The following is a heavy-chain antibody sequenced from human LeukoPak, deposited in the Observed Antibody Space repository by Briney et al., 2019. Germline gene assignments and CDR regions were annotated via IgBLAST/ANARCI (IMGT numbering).Heavy chain of an antibody. Sequence: PGRSLRLSCVASGFTFNDFAMYWVRQTPGKGLEWVTLISYDGYDKSYADSVRGRFTVSRDNSKNTLYLQMDSLRSEDMAVYYCARDFFPVVDSSWYEIGYWGQGTLVIVSS. CDR2: ISYDGYDK. CDR1: GFTFNDFA. V-gene: IGHV3-30-3*01. D-gene: IGHD6-13*01. CDR3: ARDFFPVVDSSWYEIGY. J-gene: IGHJ4*02.